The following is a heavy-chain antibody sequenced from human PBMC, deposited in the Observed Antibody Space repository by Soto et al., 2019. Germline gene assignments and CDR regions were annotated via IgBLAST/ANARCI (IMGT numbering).Heavy chain of an antibody. CDR1: GYTFSGYY. J-gene: IGHJ1*01. Sequence: QVQLVQSGAEVKKPGASVKVSCKASGYTFSGYYMHWVRQAPGQGLEWMGWINPNSGGTNYARKFQSWVTMTRDTSISTAYMELSRLRSDDTAVYYCARGYCSGGSCSRVYFQHWGQCTLVTVSS. V-gene: IGHV1-2*04. CDR2: INPNSGGT. D-gene: IGHD2-15*01. CDR3: ARGYCSGGSCSRVYFQH.